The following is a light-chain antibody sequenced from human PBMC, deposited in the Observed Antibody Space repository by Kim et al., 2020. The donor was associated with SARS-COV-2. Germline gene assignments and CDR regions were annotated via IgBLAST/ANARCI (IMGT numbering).Light chain of an antibody. CDR1: NDDVGSYNL. CDR3: CSYAGSSTLV. CDR2: EVS. Sequence: GQPYTSYGTGTNDDVGSYNLVSWDQQHPGKAPKLMIYEVSKRPSGVSNRYSGSKSGNTASQTISGLQAEDEADYYCCSYAGSSTLVFGGGTQLTVL. J-gene: IGLJ2*01. V-gene: IGLV2-23*02.